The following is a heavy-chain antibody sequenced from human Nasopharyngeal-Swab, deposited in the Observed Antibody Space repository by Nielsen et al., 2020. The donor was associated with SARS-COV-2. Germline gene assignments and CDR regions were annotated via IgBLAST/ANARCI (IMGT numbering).Heavy chain of an antibody. CDR3: ARPRGYSYGTYFDY. D-gene: IGHD5-18*01. V-gene: IGHV3-33*08. CDR1: GFTFSSYA. Sequence: GESLKISCAASGFTFSSYAMSWVRQAPGKGLEWVAVIWYDGSNKYYADSVKGRFTISRDNSKNTLYLQMNSLRAEDTAVYYCARPRGYSYGTYFDYWGQGTLVTVSS. J-gene: IGHJ4*02. CDR2: IWYDGSNK.